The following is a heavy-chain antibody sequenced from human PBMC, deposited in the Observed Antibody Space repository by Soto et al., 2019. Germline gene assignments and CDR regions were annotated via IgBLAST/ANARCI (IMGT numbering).Heavy chain of an antibody. J-gene: IGHJ3*02. CDR3: ARGYCSGGSCYDHDAFDI. CDR1: GGSISSGDYY. Sequence: SETLSLTCTVSGGSISSGDYYWSWIRQPPGKGLEWMGYTYYSGSTYYNPSLKSRLSISADTSKNQFSLKLSSLTAADTAVYYCARGYCSGGSCYDHDAFDIWGQGTLVTVSS. CDR2: TYYSGST. D-gene: IGHD2-15*01. V-gene: IGHV4-30-4*01.